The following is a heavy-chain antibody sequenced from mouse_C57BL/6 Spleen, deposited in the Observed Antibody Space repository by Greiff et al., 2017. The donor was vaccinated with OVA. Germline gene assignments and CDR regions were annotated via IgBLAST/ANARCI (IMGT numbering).Heavy chain of an antibody. D-gene: IGHD3-3*01. J-gene: IGHJ4*01. CDR2: IYPRDGST. V-gene: IGHV1-85*01. CDR3: ARQGRGYYYAMDY. Sequence: QVQLQQSGPELVKPGASVKLSCKASGYTFTSYDINWVKQRPGQGLEWIGWIYPRDGSTKYNEKFKGKATLTVDTSSSTAYMELHSLTSEDSAVYLCARQGRGYYYAMDYWGQGTSVTVSS. CDR1: GYTFTSYD.